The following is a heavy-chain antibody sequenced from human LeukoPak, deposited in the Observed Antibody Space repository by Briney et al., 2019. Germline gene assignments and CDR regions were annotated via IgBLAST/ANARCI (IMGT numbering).Heavy chain of an antibody. J-gene: IGHJ4*02. CDR3: ASSFCSSTSCYWYYFDY. V-gene: IGHV3-23*01. CDR2: ISGSGGST. D-gene: IGHD2-2*01. CDR1: GFTFSSYW. Sequence: GGSLRLSCAASGFTFSSYWMHWVRQAPGKGLEWVSAISGSGGSTYYADSVKGRFTISRDNSKNTLYLQMNSLRAEDTAVYYCASSFCSSTSCYWYYFDYWGQGTLVTVSS.